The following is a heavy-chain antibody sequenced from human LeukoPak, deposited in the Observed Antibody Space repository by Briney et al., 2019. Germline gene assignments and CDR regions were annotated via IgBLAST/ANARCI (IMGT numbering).Heavy chain of an antibody. D-gene: IGHD3-9*01. CDR3: AKDRKMLLRYFDCFDY. Sequence: PGGSLRLSCAASGFTFSSYAMNWVRQAPGKGLEWFSTISGSGGSTDYADSVKGRFTISRDNSKNTLYLQMNSLRAEDTAVYYCAKDRKMLLRYFDCFDYWGQGTLVTVSS. J-gene: IGHJ4*02. V-gene: IGHV3-23*01. CDR2: ISGSGGST. CDR1: GFTFSSYA.